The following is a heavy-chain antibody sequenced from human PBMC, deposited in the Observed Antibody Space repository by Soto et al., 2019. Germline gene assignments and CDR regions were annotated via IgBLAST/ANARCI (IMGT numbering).Heavy chain of an antibody. Sequence: QVQLVQSGPEMKKPGASVKLSCKASGYTFTTYSMHWVRQAPGQRLEWMGWIHAGNGNTEHSQKFQGRVTITRDTSGSTAYLELGSLRSEDTAVYYCARAACSSTSCYNYYPYGMDVWGQGTAVTVS. CDR1: GYTFTTYS. D-gene: IGHD2-2*01. J-gene: IGHJ6*02. CDR3: ARAACSSTSCYNYYPYGMDV. V-gene: IGHV1-3*01. CDR2: IHAGNGNT.